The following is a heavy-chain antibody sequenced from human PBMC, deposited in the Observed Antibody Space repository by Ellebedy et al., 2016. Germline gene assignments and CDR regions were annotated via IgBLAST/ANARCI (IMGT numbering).Heavy chain of an antibody. Sequence: SETLSLXXAVYGGSFSDYYWSWIRQPPGKGLEWIGEINHSGVSNYHPSLKSRATLSVDTSKNQFSLKLTSVIAADTAVYYCARGWPNSPHFWGQGTLVTVSS. CDR3: ARGWPNSPHF. J-gene: IGHJ4*02. CDR1: GGSFSDYY. D-gene: IGHD2/OR15-2a*01. V-gene: IGHV4-34*01. CDR2: INHSGVS.